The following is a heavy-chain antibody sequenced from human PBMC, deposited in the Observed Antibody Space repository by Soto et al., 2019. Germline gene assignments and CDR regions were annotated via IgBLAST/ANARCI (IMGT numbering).Heavy chain of an antibody. D-gene: IGHD3-3*01. CDR3: ASILRFL. V-gene: IGHV4-34*01. Sequence: SEALSLTCAVYGGSFSGAYWSWIRQSPGKGLEWIGEINHSGNTNYYPSLESRVTISVDTSKNQFSLKLSSVTAADTAVYYCASILRFLWSLGTPDTVSS. CDR2: INHSGNT. CDR1: GGSFSGAY. J-gene: IGHJ4*02.